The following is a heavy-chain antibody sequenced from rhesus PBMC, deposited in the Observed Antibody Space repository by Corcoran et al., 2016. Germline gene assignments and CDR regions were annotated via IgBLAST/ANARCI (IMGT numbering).Heavy chain of an antibody. CDR2: IYGGRGST. CDR1: GGSVSGYYL. Sequence: QVQLQESGPGLVKPSETLSLTCAVSGGSVSGYYLWSWIRQPPGKGLEWIGFIYGGRGSTRYNPSLKSRVIISIDPSKNQFSLKLSSVTAADTAVYYCARETGVLTALFDYWGQGVLVTVSS. V-gene: IGHV4S7*01. D-gene: IGHD2-15*01. J-gene: IGHJ4*01. CDR3: ARETGVLTALFDY.